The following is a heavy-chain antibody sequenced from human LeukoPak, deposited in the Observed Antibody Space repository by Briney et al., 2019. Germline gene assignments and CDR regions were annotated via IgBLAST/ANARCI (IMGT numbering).Heavy chain of an antibody. CDR2: ISYDGSNK. V-gene: IGHV3-30*03. D-gene: IGHD2-8*01. CDR3: ARDDEDCTNGVCPDY. J-gene: IGHJ4*02. CDR1: GFTFSSYG. Sequence: GGSLRLSCAASGFTFSSYGMHWVRQAPGKGLEWVAVISYDGSNKYYADSVKGRFTISRDNSKNTLYLQMNSLRAEDTAVYYCARDDEDCTNGVCPDYWGQGTLVTVSS.